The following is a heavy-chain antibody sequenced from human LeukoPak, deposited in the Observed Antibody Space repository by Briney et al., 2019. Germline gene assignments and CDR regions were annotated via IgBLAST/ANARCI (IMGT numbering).Heavy chain of an antibody. D-gene: IGHD3-16*01. CDR3: ARANMITFPGTFGY. CDR2: IKQDGSGK. Sequence: PGGSLRLSCAASGFTFSSYWMSWVRQAPGKGLEWVANIKQDGSGKYYVDSVKGRFTISRDNAKNSLYLQMNSLRAEDTAVYYCARANMITFPGTFGYWGQGTLVTVSS. CDR1: GFTFSSYW. V-gene: IGHV3-7*01. J-gene: IGHJ4*02.